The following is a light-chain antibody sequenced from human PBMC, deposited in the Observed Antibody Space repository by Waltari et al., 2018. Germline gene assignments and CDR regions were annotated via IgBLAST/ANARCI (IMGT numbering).Light chain of an antibody. CDR3: QQYGSSPFT. CDR2: GAS. CDR1: QSVSSSY. Sequence: EIVLTQSPGTLSLSPGERHSLSCRASQSVSSSYLAWYQQKPGQAPRLLIYGASSRATGIPDRFSGSGSGTDFTLTISRLEPEDFAVYYCQQYGSSPFTFGPGTKVDIK. J-gene: IGKJ3*01. V-gene: IGKV3-20*01.